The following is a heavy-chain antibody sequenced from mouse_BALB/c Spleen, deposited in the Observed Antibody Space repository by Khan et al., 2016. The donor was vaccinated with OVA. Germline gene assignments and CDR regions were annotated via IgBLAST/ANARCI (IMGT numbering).Heavy chain of an antibody. Sequence: VRLQQSGAELVRSGASVKLSCTASDFNIKDYYVHWVKQRPEQGLEWIGWIDPENGDTEYAPKFQGKATMTADTSSNTAYLQLSSLTSEDTAVYYGNERGGYAMDYWGQGTSVTVSS. CDR3: NERGGYAMDY. V-gene: IGHV14-4*02. CDR2: IDPENGDT. J-gene: IGHJ4*01. CDR1: DFNIKDYY.